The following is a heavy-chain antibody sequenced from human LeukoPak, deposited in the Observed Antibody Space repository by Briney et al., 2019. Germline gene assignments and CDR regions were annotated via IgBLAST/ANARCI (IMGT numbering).Heavy chain of an antibody. V-gene: IGHV4-4*02. D-gene: IGHD3-10*01. CDR1: GGSISSSNW. CDR3: ASRVLLWFGESNHPRGFDP. Sequence: SETLSLTCAVSGGSISSSNWWRWVRQPPGKGLEWIGEIYHSGSTNYNPSLKSRVTISVDKSKNQFSLKLSSVTAADTAVYYCASRVLLWFGESNHPRGFDPWGQGTLVTVSS. CDR2: IYHSGST. J-gene: IGHJ5*02.